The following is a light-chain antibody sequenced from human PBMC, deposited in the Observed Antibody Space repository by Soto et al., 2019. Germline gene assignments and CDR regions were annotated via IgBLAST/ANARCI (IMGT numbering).Light chain of an antibody. CDR1: QTISSW. Sequence: DIQMTQSPSTLSGSVGDRVTITCRASQTISSWLAWYQQKPGKAPKLLIYKASTLKSGVPSRFSGSGSGTDFTLTISSLQPDDFATYYCQQYQIDWTFGQGTKVDI. CDR2: KAS. V-gene: IGKV1-5*03. J-gene: IGKJ1*01. CDR3: QQYQIDWT.